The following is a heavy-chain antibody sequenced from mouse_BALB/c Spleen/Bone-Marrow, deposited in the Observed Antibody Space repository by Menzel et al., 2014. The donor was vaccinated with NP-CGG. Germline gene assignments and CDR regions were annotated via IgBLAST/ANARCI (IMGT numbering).Heavy chain of an antibody. CDR2: INPYNGGT. J-gene: IGHJ3*01. D-gene: IGHD2-3*01. V-gene: IGHV1-18*01. CDR3: ARFGADGYPRFAY. CDR1: GYSFTGYT. Sequence: EVQLQQSGPELVKPGASMMISCKASGYSFTGYTMNWVKQSHGKSLEWIGLINPYNGGTSYNQKFKGKATLTVDKSSSTAYMELLSLTSEDSAVYYCARFGADGYPRFAYWGQGTLVTVSA.